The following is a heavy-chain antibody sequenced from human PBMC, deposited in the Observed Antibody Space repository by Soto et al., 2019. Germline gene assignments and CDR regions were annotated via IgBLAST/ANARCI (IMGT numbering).Heavy chain of an antibody. CDR3: AREYGSGRLNYYYYGMDV. V-gene: IGHV1-69*13. CDR2: IIPIFGTA. D-gene: IGHD3-10*01. Sequence: GASVKVSCKASGGTFSSYAISWVRQAPGQGLEWMGGIIPIFGTANYAQKFQGRVTITADESTSTAYMELSSLRSEDTAVYYCAREYGSGRLNYYYYGMDVWGQGTTVTVSS. J-gene: IGHJ6*02. CDR1: GGTFSSYA.